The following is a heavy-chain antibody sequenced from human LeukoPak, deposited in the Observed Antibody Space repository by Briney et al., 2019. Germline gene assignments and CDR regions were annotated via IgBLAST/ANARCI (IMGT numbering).Heavy chain of an antibody. V-gene: IGHV1-2*02. CDR3: ARERWSFLTGYYRDFDY. J-gene: IGHJ4*02. D-gene: IGHD3-9*01. CDR1: GYTFTGYY. Sequence: GASVKVSCKASGYTFTGYYMHWVRQAPGQGLEWMGWINPNSGGTNYAQKFQGRVTMTRDTSISTAYMELSRLRSNDTAVYYCARERWSFLTGYYRDFDYWGQGTLVTVSS. CDR2: INPNSGGT.